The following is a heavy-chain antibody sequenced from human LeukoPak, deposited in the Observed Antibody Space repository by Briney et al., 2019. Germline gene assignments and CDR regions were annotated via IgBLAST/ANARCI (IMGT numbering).Heavy chain of an antibody. CDR2: TYYKSRWYN. CDR1: GDSVSSNSAA. CDR3: ARQSFALDV. V-gene: IGHV6-1*01. Sequence: SQTLSLTCAISGDSVSSNSAAWNWIRQSPSRGLEWLGRTYYKSRWYNDYARSVKSRMSINPATSKNQFSLQLNSVTPEDTAVYYCARQSFALDVWGQGTTVTVSS. J-gene: IGHJ6*02. D-gene: IGHD3-10*01.